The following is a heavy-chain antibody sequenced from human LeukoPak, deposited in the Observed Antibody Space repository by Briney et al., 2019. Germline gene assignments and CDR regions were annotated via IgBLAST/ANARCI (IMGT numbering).Heavy chain of an antibody. J-gene: IGHJ4*02. CDR2: IYPGDSDT. CDR1: GYPFSSNW. V-gene: IGHV5-51*01. Sequence: KRGESLKISCKGSGYPFSSNWIGWVRQMPGKGLEWMGIIYPGDSDTTYSPSFRGQVTISADKSISTAYLQWSSLKASDTAMYYCATNSYDSSGYYYLDYWGQGTLVTVSS. D-gene: IGHD3-22*01. CDR3: ATNSYDSSGYYYLDY.